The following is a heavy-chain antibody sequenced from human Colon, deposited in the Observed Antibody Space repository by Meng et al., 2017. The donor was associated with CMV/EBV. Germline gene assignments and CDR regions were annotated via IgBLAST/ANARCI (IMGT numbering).Heavy chain of an antibody. D-gene: IGHD1-1*01. CDR1: GDSLRGHY. J-gene: IGHJ4*02. CDR2: VYYSGSA. V-gene: IGHV4-59*11. CDR3: ARGVGHATNNSLDH. Sequence: AETLSLTCTVSGDSLRGHYWSWIRQPPGKGLEWMGYVYYSGSATYSPSLRSRITISVDTPRNQICLNLRSVTTADTAMYFCARGVGHATNNSLDHWGQGTLVTVSS.